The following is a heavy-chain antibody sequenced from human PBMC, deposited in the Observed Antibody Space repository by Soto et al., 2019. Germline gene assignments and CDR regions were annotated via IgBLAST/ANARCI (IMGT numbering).Heavy chain of an antibody. CDR3: ARGINYCDSSGDSWFDP. V-gene: IGHV4-30-2*01. CDR1: GFSINSGDYS. D-gene: IGHD3-22*01. CDR2: IYHTGTT. J-gene: IGHJ5*02. Sequence: SETLSLTCTVSGFSINSGDYSWTWIRQPPGKGLEWIGYIYHTGTTYYNMSLKSRVTISVDRSKNQFSLKLSSVTAADTAVYYCARGINYCDSSGDSWFDPWGQGTLVTVS.